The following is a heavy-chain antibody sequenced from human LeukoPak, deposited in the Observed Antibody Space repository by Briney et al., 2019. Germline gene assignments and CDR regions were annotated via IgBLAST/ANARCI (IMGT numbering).Heavy chain of an antibody. D-gene: IGHD3-9*01. V-gene: IGHV4-59*08. CDR1: GGSISSYY. J-gene: IGHJ4*02. Sequence: SETLSLTCTVSGGSISSYYWSWIRQPPGKGLEWIGYIYFGGSTYYNPSLKSRVTLSVDMSKKQFSLKLSSVTAADTAVYYCARHNNILTGLFDSWGQGTLVTVFS. CDR2: IYFGGST. CDR3: ARHNNILTGLFDS.